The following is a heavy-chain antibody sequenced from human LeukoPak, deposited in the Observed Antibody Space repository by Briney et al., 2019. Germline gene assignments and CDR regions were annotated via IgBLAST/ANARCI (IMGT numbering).Heavy chain of an antibody. Sequence: PGGSLRLSCAASGFTFSSYGMHWVRQIPGKGLEWVSTIDTTGDTYYAGSVKGRFTISRENAKNSLYLQMNSLRAGDTAVYYCARGRYCGGDCYIPRYFNLWGRGTLVTVSS. CDR2: IDTTGDT. CDR3: ARGRYCGGDCYIPRYFNL. J-gene: IGHJ2*01. V-gene: IGHV3-13*01. CDR1: GFTFSSYG. D-gene: IGHD2-21*02.